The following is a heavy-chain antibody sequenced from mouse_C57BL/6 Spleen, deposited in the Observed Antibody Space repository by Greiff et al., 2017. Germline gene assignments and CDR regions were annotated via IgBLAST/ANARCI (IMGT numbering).Heavy chain of an antibody. CDR2: IRLKSDNYAT. CDR1: GFTFSNYW. Sequence: EVKVEESGGGLVQPGGSMKLSCVASGFTFSNYWMNWVRQSPEKGLEWVAQIRLKSDNYATHYAESVKGRFTISRDDSKSSVYLQMNNLRAKDTGIYYCTGYDYDNYAMDYWGQGTSVTVSS. V-gene: IGHV6-3*01. CDR3: TGYDYDNYAMDY. D-gene: IGHD2-4*01. J-gene: IGHJ4*01.